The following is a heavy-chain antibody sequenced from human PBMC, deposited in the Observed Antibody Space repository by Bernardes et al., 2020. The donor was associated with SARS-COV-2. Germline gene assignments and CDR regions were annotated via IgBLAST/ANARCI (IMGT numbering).Heavy chain of an antibody. J-gene: IGHJ6*02. D-gene: IGHD3-10*01. V-gene: IGHV1-2*04. CDR2: INPNSGGT. CDR1: GYTFIGYY. Sequence: ASVKVSCKASGYTFIGYYMHWVRQAPGQGLEWMGWINPNSGGTTYAQKFQGWVTMTRDTSISTAYMELSRLRADDTAVYYCARGKYGSGSYYGPYYFGMDVWGQGTTVTVSS. CDR3: ARGKYGSGSYYGPYYFGMDV.